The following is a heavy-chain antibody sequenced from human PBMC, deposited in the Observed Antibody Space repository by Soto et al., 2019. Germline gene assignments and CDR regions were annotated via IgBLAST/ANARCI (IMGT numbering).Heavy chain of an antibody. CDR1: GFAFRHNY. CDR2: ISTSGSHE. Sequence: QVHLVEAGGGLVKPGGSLRLSCTVSGFAFRHNYLTWIRQAPGKGLEWLSYISTSGSHEYYADSVKGRFTISTDNAKKSMYLQMDSLRAEDTGVYYCASGGIYYEAWGQGTLVTVSS. CDR3: ASGGIYYEA. J-gene: IGHJ5*02. V-gene: IGHV3-11*01. D-gene: IGHD1-26*01.